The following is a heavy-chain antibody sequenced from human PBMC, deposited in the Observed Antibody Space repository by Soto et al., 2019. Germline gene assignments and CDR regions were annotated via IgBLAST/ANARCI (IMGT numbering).Heavy chain of an antibody. D-gene: IGHD4-4*01. CDR3: ARETTSVTTPYGMDV. J-gene: IGHJ6*02. Sequence: GESLKISCKGSGYSLTSYWISWVRQMPGKGLEWMGRIDPSDSYTNYSPSFQGHVTISADKSISTAYLQWSSLKASDTAMYYCARETTSVTTPYGMDVWGQGTTVTVSS. CDR2: IDPSDSYT. V-gene: IGHV5-10-1*01. CDR1: GYSLTSYW.